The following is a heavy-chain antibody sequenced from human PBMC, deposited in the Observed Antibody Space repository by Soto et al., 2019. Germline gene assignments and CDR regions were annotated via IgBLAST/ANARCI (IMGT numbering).Heavy chain of an antibody. Sequence: QVQLVESGGGVVQPGRSLRLSCAASGFTFSPYDIHWVRQAPGKGLEWVSLISYDESKKFYAESVKGRFTISRDNSKNTVYLQMNSLRGEDTAVYYCAKDYYRGYSYAHDYWGHRTQVTVSS. J-gene: IGHJ4*01. CDR2: ISYDESKK. V-gene: IGHV3-30*18. D-gene: IGHD5-18*01. CDR1: GFTFSPYD. CDR3: AKDYYRGYSYAHDY.